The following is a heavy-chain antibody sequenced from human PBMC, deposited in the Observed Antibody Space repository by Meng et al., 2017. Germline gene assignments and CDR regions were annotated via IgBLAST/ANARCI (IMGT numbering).Heavy chain of an antibody. V-gene: IGHV1-18*01. CDR3: ARAGIAVAGPDY. Sequence: VTLVSAGAEVKKPGASVKVSCKSSGYTVTSYGISLLRQAPGQGLEWMGWISAYNGNTNYAQKLQGRVTMTTDTSTSTAYMELRSLRSDDTAVYYCARAGIAVAGPDYWGQGTLVTVSS. CDR1: GYTVTSYG. CDR2: ISAYNGNT. D-gene: IGHD6-19*01. J-gene: IGHJ4*02.